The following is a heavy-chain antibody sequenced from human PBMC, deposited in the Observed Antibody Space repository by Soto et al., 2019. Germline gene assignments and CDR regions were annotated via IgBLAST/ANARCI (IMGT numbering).Heavy chain of an antibody. Sequence: GGSLRLSCAASGFTFSNYAMSWVRQAPGEGLEWVSGISGSGGGTYYADSVKGRFTISRDNSKNTLYLQMNSLRAEDTALYYCAKDTWCGSASCSLDYWGQGTLVTVSS. CDR2: ISGSGGGT. D-gene: IGHD2-2*01. CDR3: AKDTWCGSASCSLDY. V-gene: IGHV3-23*01. J-gene: IGHJ4*02. CDR1: GFTFSNYA.